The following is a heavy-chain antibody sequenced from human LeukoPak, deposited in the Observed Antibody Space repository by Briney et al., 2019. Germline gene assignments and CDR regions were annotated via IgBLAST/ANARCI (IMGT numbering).Heavy chain of an antibody. Sequence: PSETLSLTCTVSGGSISSGSYYWSWIRQPAGKGLEWIGRIYTSGSTNYNPSLKSRVTISVDTSKNQFSLKLSSVTAADTAVYYCARHLQWLEYYFDYWGQGTLVTVSS. D-gene: IGHD6-19*01. CDR3: ARHLQWLEYYFDY. CDR2: IYTSGST. V-gene: IGHV4-61*02. J-gene: IGHJ4*02. CDR1: GGSISSGSYY.